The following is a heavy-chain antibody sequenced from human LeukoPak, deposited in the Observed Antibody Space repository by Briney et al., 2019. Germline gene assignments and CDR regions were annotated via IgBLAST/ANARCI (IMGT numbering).Heavy chain of an antibody. Sequence: GRSLRLSCAASGFTFSNAWMSWVRQAPGKGLEWVGRIKSKTDGGTTDYAAPVKGRFTISRDDSKNTLYLQMNSLKTEDTAVYYCTTGSSSWPFDYWGQGTLVTVSS. V-gene: IGHV3-15*01. CDR3: TTGSSSWPFDY. CDR1: GFTFSNAW. J-gene: IGHJ4*02. D-gene: IGHD6-13*01. CDR2: IKSKTDGGTT.